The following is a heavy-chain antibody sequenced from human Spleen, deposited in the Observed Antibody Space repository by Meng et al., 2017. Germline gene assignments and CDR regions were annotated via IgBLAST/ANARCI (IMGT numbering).Heavy chain of an antibody. J-gene: IGHJ4*02. V-gene: IGHV4-34*01. CDR3: ARNIAVAGDY. CDR1: GGSLKGYY. Sequence: GSLRLSCGVYGGSLKGYYWAWIRQPPGKGLEWIGEIYHSGSTNYNPSLKSRVTISLDTSTNQFSLKLSSMTAADTAVYYCARNIAVAGDYWGQGTLVTVSS. D-gene: IGHD6-19*01. CDR2: IYHSGST.